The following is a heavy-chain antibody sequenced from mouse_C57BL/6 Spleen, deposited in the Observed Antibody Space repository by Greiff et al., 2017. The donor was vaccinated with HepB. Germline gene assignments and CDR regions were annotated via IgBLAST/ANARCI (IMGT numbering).Heavy chain of an antibody. CDR3: ARMTGDGGYYFDD. CDR1: GYAFSSSW. J-gene: IGHJ2*01. CDR2: IYPGDGDT. V-gene: IGHV1-82*01. D-gene: IGHD4-1*01. Sequence: QVQLQQSGPELVKPGASVKISSKASGYAFSSSWMNWVKQRPGKGLEWIGRIYPGDGDTNYNGKFKGKATLTADKSSSTAYMQLSSLTSEDSAVYFCARMTGDGGYYFDDWGQGTTLTVSS.